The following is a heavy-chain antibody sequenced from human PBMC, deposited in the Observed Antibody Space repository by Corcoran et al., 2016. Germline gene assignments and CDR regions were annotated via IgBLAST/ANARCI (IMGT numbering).Heavy chain of an antibody. CDR3: ARDGLRGWVTPVAYYYYGMDV. CDR2: ISSSSSTI. V-gene: IGHV3-48*02. D-gene: IGHD6-19*01. CDR1: GFTFSSYS. Sequence: DVQLDESGGGLVHPGGSLRLSCAASGFTFSSYSMNGVRQAPGNGLEWVSYISSSSSTIYYADSVKGRFNISRDNAKNSLYMQMKSLRDEDSAVYYCARDGLRGWVTPVAYYYYGMDVWGQGTSVTVSS. J-gene: IGHJ6*02.